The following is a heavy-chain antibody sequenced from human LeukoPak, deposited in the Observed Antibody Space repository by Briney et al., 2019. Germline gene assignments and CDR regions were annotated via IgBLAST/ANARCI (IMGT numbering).Heavy chain of an antibody. CDR3: AKDGDCSSTSCYSAY. J-gene: IGHJ4*02. CDR2: ISYDGSNK. V-gene: IGHV3-30-3*01. Sequence: GGSLRLSCAASGFTFSSYAMHWVRQAPGKGLEWVAVISYDGSNKYYADSVKGRFTISRDNSKNTLYLQMNSLRAEDTAVYYCAKDGDCSSTSCYSAYWGQGTLVTVSS. D-gene: IGHD2-2*01. CDR1: GFTFSSYA.